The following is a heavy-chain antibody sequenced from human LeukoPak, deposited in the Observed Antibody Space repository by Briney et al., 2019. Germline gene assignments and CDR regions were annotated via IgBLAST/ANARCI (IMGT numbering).Heavy chain of an antibody. CDR3: ASPSSGQSFDI. CDR1: GFSVSSNY. J-gene: IGHJ3*02. CDR2: IYTGGNT. Sequence: VGSLRLSCAASGFSVSSNYMNWVRQAPGKGLEWVSVIYTGGNTYYAESVKGRFTISRDNSKNTLYLQMHSLRAEDTAVYYCASPSSGQSFDIWGQGTMVTVSS. V-gene: IGHV3-53*01. D-gene: IGHD6-19*01.